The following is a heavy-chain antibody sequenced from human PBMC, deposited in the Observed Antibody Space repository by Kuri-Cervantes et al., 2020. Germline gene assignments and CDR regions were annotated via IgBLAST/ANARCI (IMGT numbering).Heavy chain of an antibody. CDR3: ARARLRGNWFDP. CDR2: IYYSGST. J-gene: IGHJ5*02. CDR1: GGSVSSGSYY. V-gene: IGHV4-61*01. Sequence: ESLKISCTVSGGSVSSGSYYWSWIRQPPGKGLEWIGYIYYSGSTNYNPSLKSRVTISVDTSKNQFSLKLSSVTAADTAVYYCARARLRGNWFDPWGQGTLVTVSS. D-gene: IGHD4-17*01.